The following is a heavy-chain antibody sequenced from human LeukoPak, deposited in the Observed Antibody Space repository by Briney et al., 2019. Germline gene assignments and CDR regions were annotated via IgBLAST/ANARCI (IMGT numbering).Heavy chain of an antibody. D-gene: IGHD6-13*01. Sequence: ASVKLSCKASGYIFSRYYMHWVRQAPGPGLEWMGILNPDGGSTGYSQRFQDRITMTMDTSTNSFYMELRSLTSDDTAVYYCARDVAAAGTFGDYWGQGTLVTVSS. J-gene: IGHJ4*02. V-gene: IGHV1-46*01. CDR3: ARDVAAAGTFGDY. CDR1: GYIFSRYY. CDR2: LNPDGGST.